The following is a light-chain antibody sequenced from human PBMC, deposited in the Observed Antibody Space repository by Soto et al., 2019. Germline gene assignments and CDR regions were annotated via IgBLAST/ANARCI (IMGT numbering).Light chain of an antibody. CDR3: QQRSTGPWT. J-gene: IGKJ1*01. Sequence: EIVLTQSPATLSLSPGERATLSCRASQSVSSYLAWYQQKPGQAPRLLIYDASNRATGIPARFSGSGSGTDFTLTISSLEPEDFAVYYCQQRSTGPWTFGKGPKV. V-gene: IGKV3-11*01. CDR1: QSVSSY. CDR2: DAS.